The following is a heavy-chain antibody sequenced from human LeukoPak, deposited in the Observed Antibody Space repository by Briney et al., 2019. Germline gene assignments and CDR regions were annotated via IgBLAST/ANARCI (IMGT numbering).Heavy chain of an antibody. D-gene: IGHD5-12*01. CDR1: GFNFSSYA. V-gene: IGHV3-23*01. CDR2: ISASGGST. J-gene: IGHJ4*02. CDR3: AKCARYSGYDSDFDY. Sequence: PGGSLRLSCAASGFNFSSYAMTWVRQAPGKGLEWVSGISASGGSTYYADSVKGRFTISRDNSKNTLYLQMNSLRAEDTAAYFCAKCARYSGYDSDFDYWGQGTLVSVSS.